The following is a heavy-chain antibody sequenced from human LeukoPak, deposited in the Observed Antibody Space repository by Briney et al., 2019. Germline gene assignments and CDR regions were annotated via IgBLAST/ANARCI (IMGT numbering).Heavy chain of an antibody. CDR2: ISGSGGST. V-gene: IGHV3-23*01. CDR1: RFTFSSYA. D-gene: IGHD3-22*01. J-gene: IGHJ4*02. CDR3: AKDSRAYYYDSSGSY. Sequence: GGSLRLSCAASRFTFSSYAMSWVRQAPGKGLEWVSAISGSGGSTYYADSVKGRFTISRDNSKNTLYLQMNSLRAEDTAVYYCAKDSRAYYYDSSGSYWGQGTLVTVSS.